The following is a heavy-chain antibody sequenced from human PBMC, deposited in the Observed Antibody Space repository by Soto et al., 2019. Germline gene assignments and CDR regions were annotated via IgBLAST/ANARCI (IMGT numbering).Heavy chain of an antibody. J-gene: IGHJ4*02. CDR3: ARGLWEVRFDY. CDR1: GGSFSGYY. D-gene: IGHD1-26*01. CDR2: INQSGGT. Sequence: PSETLSLTCAVYGGSFSGYYWSWIRQSPGKGLEWIGEINQSGGTNYNPSLKSRVTISVDASKNQFSLKLTSMTVADTAVYYCARGLWEVRFDYWGQGTLVTVSS. V-gene: IGHV4-34*01.